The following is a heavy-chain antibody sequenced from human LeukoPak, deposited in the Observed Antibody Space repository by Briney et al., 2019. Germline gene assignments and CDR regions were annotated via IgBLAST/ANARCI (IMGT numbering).Heavy chain of an antibody. J-gene: IGHJ4*02. D-gene: IGHD1-7*01. V-gene: IGHV4-30-2*03. CDR2: IYHSGST. Sequence: SETLSLTCAVSGGSISSGGYSWSWIRQPPGKGLEWIGYIYHSGSTYYNPSLKGRVTISVDTSKNQISLRLNSLTATDTAVYYCARRATGNFPWDYWGQGTLVTVSS. CDR1: GGSISSGGYS. CDR3: ARRATGNFPWDY.